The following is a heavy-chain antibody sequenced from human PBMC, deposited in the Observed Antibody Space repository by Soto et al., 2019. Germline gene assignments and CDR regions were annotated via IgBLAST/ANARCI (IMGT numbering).Heavy chain of an antibody. Sequence: GGSLRLSCAASGFTFSSYWMHWVRQAPGKGLVWISLINIDGSSTNYADSVKGRFTISRDNAKNTLYLQMNGLRAEDTAVYYCARRTPGTLDYWGQGTLVTVSS. D-gene: IGHD3-10*01. J-gene: IGHJ4*02. CDR3: ARRTPGTLDY. CDR2: INIDGSST. CDR1: GFTFSSYW. V-gene: IGHV3-74*01.